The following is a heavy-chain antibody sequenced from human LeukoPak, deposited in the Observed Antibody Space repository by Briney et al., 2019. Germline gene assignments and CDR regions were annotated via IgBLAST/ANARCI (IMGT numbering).Heavy chain of an antibody. D-gene: IGHD6-13*01. CDR2: INWNSGTM. J-gene: IGHJ4*02. CDR1: GFTFDDYA. Sequence: GRSLRLSCAASGFTFDDYAMHWVRQAPGKGLEWVSGINWNSGTMGYADSVKGRFTISRDNAKNSLYLQMNSLRAEDTAVYYCARGMRYSSSWYYYWGQGTLVTVSS. V-gene: IGHV3-9*01. CDR3: ARGMRYSSSWYYY.